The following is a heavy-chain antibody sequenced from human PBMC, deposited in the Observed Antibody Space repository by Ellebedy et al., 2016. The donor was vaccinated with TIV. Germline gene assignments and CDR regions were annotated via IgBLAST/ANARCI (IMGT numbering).Heavy chain of an antibody. Sequence: GESLKISCAASGFSFDTYAMNWVRQAPGKGLEWVSLISGSGGGTYYADAAKGRFTISRDNSENTVYLQMNSLRAEDTAVYYCARVLGFGEDHYGMDVWGQGTTVTVSS. V-gene: IGHV3-23*01. CDR1: GFSFDTYA. J-gene: IGHJ6*02. CDR2: ISGSGGGT. CDR3: ARVLGFGEDHYGMDV. D-gene: IGHD3-10*01.